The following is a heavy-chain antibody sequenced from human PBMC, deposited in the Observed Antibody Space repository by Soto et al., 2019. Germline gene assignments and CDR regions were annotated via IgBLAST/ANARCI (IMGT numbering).Heavy chain of an antibody. CDR3: ASSYYYGSGSYPRPLDY. D-gene: IGHD3-10*01. CDR1: GYTFTSYG. CDR2: ISAYNGNT. J-gene: IGHJ4*02. V-gene: IGHV1-18*01. Sequence: ASVKVSCKASGYTFTSYGISWVRQAPGQGLEWMGWISAYNGNTNYAQKLQGRVTMTTDTSTSTAYMELRSLRSDDTAVYYCASSYYYGSGSYPRPLDYWGQGTLVTAPQ.